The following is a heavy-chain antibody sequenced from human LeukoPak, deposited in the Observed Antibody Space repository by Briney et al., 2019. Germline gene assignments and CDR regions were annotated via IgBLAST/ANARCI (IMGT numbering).Heavy chain of an antibody. Sequence: GGSLRLSCAASGFTFNNAWMNWVRQAPGKGLEWVGRIKSKTDGGTTDYAAPVKGRFTISRDDSKNTLYLQMNSLKTEDTAMYYCTTTDIVVVPAAMPFDHWGQGTLVTVSS. CDR3: TTTDIVVVPAAMPFDH. D-gene: IGHD2-2*01. V-gene: IGHV3-15*01. CDR1: GFTFNNAW. J-gene: IGHJ4*02. CDR2: IKSKTDGGTT.